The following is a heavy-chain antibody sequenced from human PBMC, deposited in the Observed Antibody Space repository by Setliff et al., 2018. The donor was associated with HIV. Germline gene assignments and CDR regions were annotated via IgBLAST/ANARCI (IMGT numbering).Heavy chain of an antibody. Sequence: SETLSLTCGVSGYSISSDYCWGWIRQPPGKGLEWIGIIYYSGATYYNPSLTSRVTISVDTSRNQFSLKLRSVTAADTAAYYCARLGYVSGGFYKTPGPYYFDYWGQGALVTVSS. D-gene: IGHD3-10*01. CDR1: GYSISSDYC. CDR3: ARLGYVSGGFYKTPGPYYFDY. V-gene: IGHV4-38-2*01. J-gene: IGHJ4*02. CDR2: IYYSGAT.